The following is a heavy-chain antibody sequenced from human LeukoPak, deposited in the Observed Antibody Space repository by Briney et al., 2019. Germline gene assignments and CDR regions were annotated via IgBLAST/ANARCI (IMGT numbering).Heavy chain of an antibody. V-gene: IGHV3-30*18. Sequence: GGSLRLSCAASGFTFSSYGMHWVRQAPGKGLEWVAVISYDGSNKYYADSVKGRFTISRDNSKNTLYLQMNSLRAEDTAVYYCAKSPGHYCYGMDVWGQGTTVTVSS. CDR3: AKSPGHYCYGMDV. D-gene: IGHD3-16*01. CDR1: GFTFSSYG. J-gene: IGHJ6*02. CDR2: ISYDGSNK.